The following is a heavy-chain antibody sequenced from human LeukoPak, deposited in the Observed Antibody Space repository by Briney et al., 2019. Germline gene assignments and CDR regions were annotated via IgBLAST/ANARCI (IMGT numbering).Heavy chain of an antibody. J-gene: IGHJ4*02. CDR3: ARAIAMFRGVNYFDH. V-gene: IGHV3-13*01. D-gene: IGHD3-10*01. Sequence: DSVKGRLTISRENAKNSLYLQMNSLRAGDTAVYYCARAIAMFRGVNYFDHWGQGTLVTVAP.